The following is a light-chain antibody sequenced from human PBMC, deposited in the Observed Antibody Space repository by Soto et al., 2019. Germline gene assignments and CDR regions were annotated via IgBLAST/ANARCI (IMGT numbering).Light chain of an antibody. CDR1: QNIGNW. Sequence: DIQMTQSPSTLSASVGDRVTITCRASQNIGNWLAWFQQKPGKTPDLLIYDASSLESGVPLRFSGSGSGTEFTLTISSLQTDDSATYYCQQYNDEPWTFGQGTKVEIE. V-gene: IGKV1-5*01. CDR3: QQYNDEPWT. J-gene: IGKJ1*01. CDR2: DAS.